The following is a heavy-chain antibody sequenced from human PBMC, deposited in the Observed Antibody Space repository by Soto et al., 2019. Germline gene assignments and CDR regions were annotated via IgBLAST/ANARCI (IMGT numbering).Heavy chain of an antibody. CDR1: GGTFSSYA. CDR3: ARVVNYYDSSGYYYGVLYYFDY. CDR2: IIPIFGTA. V-gene: IGHV1-69*13. J-gene: IGHJ4*02. D-gene: IGHD3-22*01. Sequence: GASVKVSCKASGGTFSSYAISWVRQAPGQGLEWMGGIIPIFGTANYAQKFQGSVTITADESTSTAYMELSSLRSEDTAVYYCARVVNYYDSSGYYYGVLYYFDYWGQGTLVTVSS.